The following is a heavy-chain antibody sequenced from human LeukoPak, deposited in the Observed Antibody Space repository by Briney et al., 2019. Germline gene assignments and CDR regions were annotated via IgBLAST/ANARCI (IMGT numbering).Heavy chain of an antibody. D-gene: IGHD3-10*01. CDR3: ARDGIRYYGSGSYRNGMDV. CDR1: GGSFSGYY. Sequence: PSETLSLTCAVYGGSFSGYYWSWIRQPPGKGLEWIGEIDHSGSSNYNASLKSRVTISVDKSKNQFSLKLSSVTAADTAVYYCARDGIRYYGSGSYRNGMDVWGQGTTVTVSS. V-gene: IGHV4-34*01. CDR2: IDHSGSS. J-gene: IGHJ6*02.